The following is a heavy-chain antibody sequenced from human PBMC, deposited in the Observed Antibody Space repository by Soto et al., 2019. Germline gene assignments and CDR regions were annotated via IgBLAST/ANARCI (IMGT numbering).Heavy chain of an antibody. D-gene: IGHD6-6*01. V-gene: IGHV1-8*01. CDR1: GYTFTSYD. CDR2: MNPNSGNT. Sequence: ASVKVSCKASGYTFTSYDINWVRQATGQGLEWMGWMNPNSGNTGYAQKIQGRVTMTRNTSISTAYMELSSLRSEDTAVYYCARSIAARHGHYWGQGTLVTVSS. J-gene: IGHJ4*02. CDR3: ARSIAARHGHY.